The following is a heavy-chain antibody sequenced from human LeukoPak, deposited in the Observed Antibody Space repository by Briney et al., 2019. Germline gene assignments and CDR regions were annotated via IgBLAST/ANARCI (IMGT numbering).Heavy chain of an antibody. CDR1: GFTFSNSV. V-gene: IGHV3-64*02. CDR3: TRGLAISTSGWYDTFDY. D-gene: IGHD6-19*01. Sequence: PGGSLTLSCAASGFTFSNSVRCWIRQPPGKGLEYVSVISTTGSSKYYADSVKGRFTISRDNSKNTLYLQMGSLRAEDMAVYCCTRGLAISTSGWYDTFDYWGQGALVTVSS. CDR2: ISTTGSSK. J-gene: IGHJ4*02.